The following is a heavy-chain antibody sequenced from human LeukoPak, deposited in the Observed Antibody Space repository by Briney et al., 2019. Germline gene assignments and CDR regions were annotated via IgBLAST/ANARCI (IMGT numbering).Heavy chain of an antibody. CDR2: IRSDGSSE. Sequence: PGGSLRLSCVASGFTFSTYGTHWVRQAPGKGLEWVAVIRSDGSSEYYAGSVKGRFIISRDNSKNTLYLQMNSLRAEDTAMYYCARYCSGGTCYAGLIWGQGTLVTVSS. CDR1: GFTFSTYG. D-gene: IGHD2-15*01. J-gene: IGHJ4*02. V-gene: IGHV3-33*01. CDR3: ARYCSGGTCYAGLI.